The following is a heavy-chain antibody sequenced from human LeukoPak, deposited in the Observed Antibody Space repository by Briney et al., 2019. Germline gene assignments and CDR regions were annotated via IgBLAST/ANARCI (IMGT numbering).Heavy chain of an antibody. CDR2: ISAYNGNT. Sequence: GASVKVSCKASGYTFTHYGISWVRQAPGQGLEWMGWISAYNGNTYYEQKLQGRVTMTTDTSTSTAYMELRSLRSDDTAVYYCARITGPVRGSTAPRNSDYWGQGTLVTVSS. J-gene: IGHJ4*02. CDR1: GYTFTHYG. CDR3: ARITGPVRGSTAPRNSDY. V-gene: IGHV1-18*01. D-gene: IGHD3-10*01.